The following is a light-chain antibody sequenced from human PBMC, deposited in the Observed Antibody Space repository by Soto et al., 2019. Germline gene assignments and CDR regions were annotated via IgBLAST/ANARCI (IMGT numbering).Light chain of an antibody. CDR1: SSDVGGYNY. V-gene: IGLV2-14*01. J-gene: IGLJ2*01. Sequence: QSALTQPASLSGSPGQSITISCTGTSSDVGGYNYVSWYQQHPGKAPKLMIYEVSNRPSGVSNRFSGSKSGNMASLTISGLQAEDEADYYCSSYTSSSTLVVFCGGTKLTVL. CDR3: SSYTSSSTLVV. CDR2: EVS.